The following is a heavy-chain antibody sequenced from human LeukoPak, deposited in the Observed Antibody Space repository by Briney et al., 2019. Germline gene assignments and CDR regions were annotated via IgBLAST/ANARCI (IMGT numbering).Heavy chain of an antibody. CDR1: GYTFTSYY. CDR3: AREMSQLLSFYYYYGMDV. D-gene: IGHD2-2*01. CDR2: INPSGGST. Sequence: GASVKVSCKASGYTFTSYYMHWVRQAPGQGLEWMGIINPSGGSTSYAQKFQGRVTMTRDTSTSTVYMELSSLRSEDTAVYYCAREMSQLLSFYYYYGMDVSGQGTTVTVSS. J-gene: IGHJ6*02. V-gene: IGHV1-46*01.